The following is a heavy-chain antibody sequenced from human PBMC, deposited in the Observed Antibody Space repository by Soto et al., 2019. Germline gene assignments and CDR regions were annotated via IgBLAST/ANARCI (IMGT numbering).Heavy chain of an antibody. V-gene: IGHV4-59*01. D-gene: IGHD3-3*01. J-gene: IGHJ5*01. Sequence: SETLSLTCTVSGGSISSYYWSWIRQPPGKGLEWIGYIYYSGSTNYNPSLKSRVTISVDTSKNQFSLKLSSVTAADTAVYYCAKVDDFWTCYYSPNWFDPWGQGTLVTVSS. CDR3: AKVDDFWTCYYSPNWFDP. CDR2: IYYSGST. CDR1: GGSISSYY.